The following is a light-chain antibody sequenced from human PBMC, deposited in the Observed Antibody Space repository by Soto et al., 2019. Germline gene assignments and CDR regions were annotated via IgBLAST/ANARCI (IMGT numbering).Light chain of an antibody. V-gene: IGKV3-15*01. CDR3: QQYHNWPRT. Sequence: EMVMTQSPATLSVFPGERATLSCRASQSVNGNLAWYQQRRGQAPRLLIYGASTRATGIPARFSGSGSGTEFALTISSLQSEDFAIYYCQQYHNWPRTFGQGTKVEIK. CDR1: QSVNGN. J-gene: IGKJ1*01. CDR2: GAS.